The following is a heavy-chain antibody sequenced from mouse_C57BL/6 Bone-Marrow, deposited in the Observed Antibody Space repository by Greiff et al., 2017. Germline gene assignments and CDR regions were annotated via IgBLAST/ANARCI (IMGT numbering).Heavy chain of an antibody. CDR1: GYTFTSYW. CDR3: ARKGDGGSIYAMDY. J-gene: IGHJ4*01. V-gene: IGHV1-72*01. CDR2: IDPNSGGT. D-gene: IGHD1-1*02. Sequence: QVQLKQPGAELVKPGASVKLSCKASGYTFTSYWMHWVKQRPGRGLEWIGRIDPNSGGTKYNEKFKGKATLTVDKPSSTAYMQLSSLTSEDSAVYYCARKGDGGSIYAMDYWGQGTSVTVSS.